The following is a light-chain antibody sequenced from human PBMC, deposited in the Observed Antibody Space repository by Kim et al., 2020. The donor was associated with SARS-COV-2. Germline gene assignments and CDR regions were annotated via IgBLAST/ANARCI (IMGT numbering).Light chain of an antibody. J-gene: IGKJ4*01. Sequence: ATINCKSSQSVLYSSNNKNYLAWYQQKPGQPPSLLIYWASSGESGVPDRFSGGGSGTDFTLTISSRQAEDVAVYYCQQYYSTPLTFGGGTKGDIK. CDR1: QSVLYSSNNKNY. CDR2: WAS. V-gene: IGKV4-1*01. CDR3: QQYYSTPLT.